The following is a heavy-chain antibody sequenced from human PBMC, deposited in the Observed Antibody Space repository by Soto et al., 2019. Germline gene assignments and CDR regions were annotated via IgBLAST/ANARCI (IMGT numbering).Heavy chain of an antibody. CDR2: IKQDGSEK. J-gene: IGHJ6*03. Sequence: GGSLRLSCAASGFTFSSYWMSWVRQAPGKGLEWVANIKQDGSEKYYVDSVKGRFTISRDNAKNSLYLQMNSLRAEDTAVYYCARVDIVVVPAAMPFIYYYYYMDVWGKGTTVTVSS. CDR1: GFTFSSYW. D-gene: IGHD2-2*01. CDR3: ARVDIVVVPAAMPFIYYYYYMDV. V-gene: IGHV3-7*01.